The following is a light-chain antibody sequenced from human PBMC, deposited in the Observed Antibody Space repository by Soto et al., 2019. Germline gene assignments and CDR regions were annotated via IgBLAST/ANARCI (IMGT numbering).Light chain of an antibody. Sequence: DIQFTQCPSSLSASVGDRVTITRRASQSIDNYLGWYQQKSGKSPKLLIYAASTLQSGVPSRFWGAGSGTDFTLTIDSLRPEDFATYYCQQTYTTPITFGQGTRLE. CDR3: QQTYTTPIT. J-gene: IGKJ5*01. V-gene: IGKV1-39*01. CDR2: AAS. CDR1: QSIDNY.